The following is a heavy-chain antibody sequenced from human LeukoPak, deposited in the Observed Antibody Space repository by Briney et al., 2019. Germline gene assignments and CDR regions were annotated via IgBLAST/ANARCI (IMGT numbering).Heavy chain of an antibody. J-gene: IGHJ3*02. D-gene: IGHD3-10*01. CDR3: AKGNYGSGSLYVGDAFDI. V-gene: IGHV3-53*01. CDR2: IYRGGDT. Sequence: GGSLRLSCAASGFTVSCNYMTWVRQTPRKGLEWVSSIYRGGDTYYTDSVRGGFTISRDNSDNTLYLQMNSLRAEDTALYYCAKGNYGSGSLYVGDAFDIWGQGTMVTVSS. CDR1: GFTVSCNY.